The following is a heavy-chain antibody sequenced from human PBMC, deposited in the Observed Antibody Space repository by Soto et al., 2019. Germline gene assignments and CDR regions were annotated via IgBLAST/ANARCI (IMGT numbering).Heavy chain of an antibody. V-gene: IGHV3-23*01. CDR2: ISGGGDTT. CDR1: GFTFNNYA. CDR3: AKGRGGSGSLTPRVDF. J-gene: IGHJ4*02. Sequence: EVQLLESGGGLVQPGGSLRLSCAASGFTFNNYAMSWVRQAPGKGLEWVSAISGGGDTTSYADSVKGRFTVSRDGSKNTLYLQMNSQRAEDTAVYYCAKGRGGSGSLTPRVDFWGQGTLVTVSS. D-gene: IGHD3-10*01.